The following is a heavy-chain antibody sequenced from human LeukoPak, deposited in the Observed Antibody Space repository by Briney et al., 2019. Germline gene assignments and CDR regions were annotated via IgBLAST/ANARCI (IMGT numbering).Heavy chain of an antibody. CDR1: GGSISSSSYY. V-gene: IGHV4-39*01. D-gene: IGHD6-19*01. Sequence: SETLSLTCTVSGGSISSSSYYWGWIRQPPGKGLEWIGSIYYSGSTYYNPSLKSRVTISVDTSKNQFSLKLSSVTAADTAVYYCAKGIAVAGNGFDPWGQGTLVTVSS. CDR3: AKGIAVAGNGFDP. CDR2: IYYSGST. J-gene: IGHJ5*02.